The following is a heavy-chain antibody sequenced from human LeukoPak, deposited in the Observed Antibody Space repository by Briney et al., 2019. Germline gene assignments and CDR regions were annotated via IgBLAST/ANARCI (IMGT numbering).Heavy chain of an antibody. CDR1: GGSISSSSYY. D-gene: IGHD3-10*01. Sequence: SEALSLTCTVSGGSISSSSYYWGWIRQPPGKGLEWIGSIYYSGSTYYNPSLKSRVTISVDTSKNQFSLKLSSVTAADTAVYYCARGRRFGEFRNWFDPWGQGTLVTVSS. V-gene: IGHV4-39*07. CDR3: ARGRRFGEFRNWFDP. CDR2: IYYSGST. J-gene: IGHJ5*02.